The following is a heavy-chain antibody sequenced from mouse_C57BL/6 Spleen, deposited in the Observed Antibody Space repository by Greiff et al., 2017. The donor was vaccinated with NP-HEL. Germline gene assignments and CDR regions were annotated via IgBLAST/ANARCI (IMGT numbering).Heavy chain of an antibody. Sequence: EVKLQESGPGLVKPSQSLSLTCSVTGYSITSGYYWNWIRQFPGNKLEWMGYISYDGSNNYNPSLKNRISITRDTSKNQFFLKLNSVTTEDTATYYCAREYSKNWYFDVWGTGTTVTVSS. D-gene: IGHD2-5*01. V-gene: IGHV3-6*01. J-gene: IGHJ1*03. CDR1: GYSITSGYY. CDR3: AREYSKNWYFDV. CDR2: ISYDGSN.